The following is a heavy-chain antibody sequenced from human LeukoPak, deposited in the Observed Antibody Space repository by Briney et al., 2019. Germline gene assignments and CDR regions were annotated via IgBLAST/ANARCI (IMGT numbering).Heavy chain of an antibody. J-gene: IGHJ1*01. CDR3: ARDGIAVAGTYEYFQH. Sequence: GGSLRLSCAASGFTFSSYGMSWVRQAPGKGLEWVSAISGSGSSTYYADSVRGRFTISRDNSKNTLYLQMNSLRAEDTAVYYCARDGIAVAGTYEYFQHWGQGTLVTVSS. CDR2: ISGSGSST. D-gene: IGHD6-19*01. V-gene: IGHV3-23*01. CDR1: GFTFSSYG.